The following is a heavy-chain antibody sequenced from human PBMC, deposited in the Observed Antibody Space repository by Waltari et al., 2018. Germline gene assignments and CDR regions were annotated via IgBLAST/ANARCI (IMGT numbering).Heavy chain of an antibody. CDR3: APMGASRLTWTD. Sequence: EVQLVESGGGLVQPGGSLRLSCAASGFSFSSDGVNWVRQAQGKGLEWVANISGGGYPRYYADSVKGRFTISRDNAKNSLFLQMNGLRAEDTAVYYCAPMGASRLTWTDWGQGTLVTVSS. D-gene: IGHD1-26*01. J-gene: IGHJ4*02. CDR1: GFSFSSDG. CDR2: ISGGGYPR. V-gene: IGHV3-48*03.